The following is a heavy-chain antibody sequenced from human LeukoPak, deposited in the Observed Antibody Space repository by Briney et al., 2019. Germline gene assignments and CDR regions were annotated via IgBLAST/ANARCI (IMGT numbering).Heavy chain of an antibody. CDR3: ARGGYGDYAFDI. D-gene: IGHD3-16*01. Sequence: GSLRLSCAASGFTFSGYAMHWVRQAPGKGLEWVAVISYDGSNKYYADSVKGRFTISRDNSKNTLYLQMNSLRAEDTAVYYCARGGYGDYAFDIWGQGTMVTVSS. J-gene: IGHJ3*02. CDR2: ISYDGSNK. V-gene: IGHV3-30-3*01. CDR1: GFTFSGYA.